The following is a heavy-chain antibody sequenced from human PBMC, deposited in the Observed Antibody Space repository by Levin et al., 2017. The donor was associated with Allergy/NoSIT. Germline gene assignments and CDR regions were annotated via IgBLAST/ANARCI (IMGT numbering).Heavy chain of an antibody. Sequence: PGGSLRLSCAASGFTFSSYAMSWVRQAPGKGLEWVSAISGSGGSTYYADSVKGRFTISRDNSKNTLYLQMNSLRAEDTAVYYCAKGPYCSSTSCYYYYYGMDVWGQGTTVTVSS. J-gene: IGHJ6*02. CDR1: GFTFSSYA. CDR3: AKGPYCSSTSCYYYYYGMDV. CDR2: ISGSGGST. D-gene: IGHD2-2*01. V-gene: IGHV3-23*01.